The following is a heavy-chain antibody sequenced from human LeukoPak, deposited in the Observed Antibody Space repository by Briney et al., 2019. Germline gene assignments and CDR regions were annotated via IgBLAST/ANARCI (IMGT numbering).Heavy chain of an antibody. CDR3: ARGRVYYGSGSYYTNWFDP. J-gene: IGHJ5*02. CDR2: INHSGST. D-gene: IGHD3-10*01. CDR1: GGSFSGYY. V-gene: IGHV4-34*01. Sequence: SETLSLTCAVYGGSFSGYYWSWIRQPPGKGLEWIGEINHSGSTNYNPSLKSRVTMSVDTSKNQFSLKLSSVTAADTAVYYCARGRVYYGSGSYYTNWFDPWGQGTLVTVSS.